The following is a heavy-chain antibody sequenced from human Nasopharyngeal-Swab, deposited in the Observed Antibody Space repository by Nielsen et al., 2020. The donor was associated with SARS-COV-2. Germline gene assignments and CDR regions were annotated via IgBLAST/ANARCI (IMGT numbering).Heavy chain of an antibody. V-gene: IGHV3-7*01. Sequence: GGSLRLSCAASGFTFSTYWMNWVRQTPGKGLEWVANIKQDGSDKRYVDSVKGRFTISRDNAKKSLYLQMNSLRAEDTAVYYCARASRGWSWGQGTLVTVSS. J-gene: IGHJ5*02. CDR2: IKQDGSDK. CDR3: ARASRGWS. CDR1: GFTFSTYW. D-gene: IGHD6-19*01.